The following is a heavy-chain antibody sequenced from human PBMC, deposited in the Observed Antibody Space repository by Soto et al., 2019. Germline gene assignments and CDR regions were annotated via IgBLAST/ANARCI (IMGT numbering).Heavy chain of an antibody. CDR2: MNPNSGNT. J-gene: IGHJ6*03. CDR1: GYTFTSYD. D-gene: IGHD4-17*01. CDR3: ARGSTTVTTVEYYYYYYMDV. Sequence: ASVKVSCKASGYTFTSYDINWVRQATGQGLEWMGWMNPNSGNTGYAQKFQGRVTMTRNTSISTAYMELSSLRSEDTAVYYCARGSTTVTTVEYYYYYYMDVWGKGTTVTVSS. V-gene: IGHV1-8*01.